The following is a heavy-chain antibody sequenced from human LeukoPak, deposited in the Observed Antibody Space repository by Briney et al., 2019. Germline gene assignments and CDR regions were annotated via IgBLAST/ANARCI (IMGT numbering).Heavy chain of an antibody. CDR2: INPKSGGT. J-gene: IGHJ4*02. D-gene: IGHD6-19*01. CDR3: ARASTVAGNHRPFDY. V-gene: IGHV1-2*02. Sequence: ASVKVSCKASGYTFTDYYIYWVRQAPGQDFEWMGWINPKSGGTEYAQKFQGRVTMTRDPSLSTAYMELSRLRSDDTAVFYCARASTVAGNHRPFDYWGQGTLVTVSS. CDR1: GYTFTDYY.